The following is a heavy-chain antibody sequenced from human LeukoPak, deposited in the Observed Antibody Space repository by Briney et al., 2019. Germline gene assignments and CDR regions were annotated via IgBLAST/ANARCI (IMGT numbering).Heavy chain of an antibody. J-gene: IGHJ4*02. Sequence: GGSLRLSCAASGFTFSSYGMHWVRQAPGKGMEWVAVISYDGSNKYYADSVKGRFTISRDNSKNTQYLQMNSLRAEDTAVYYCAKDLVYALDYWGQGTLVTVSS. CDR1: GFTFSSYG. D-gene: IGHD2-8*01. CDR3: AKDLVYALDY. V-gene: IGHV3-30*18. CDR2: ISYDGSNK.